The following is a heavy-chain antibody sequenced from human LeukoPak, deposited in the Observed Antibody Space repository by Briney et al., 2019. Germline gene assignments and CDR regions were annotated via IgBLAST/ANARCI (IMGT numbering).Heavy chain of an antibody. CDR2: IYYSGST. V-gene: IGHV4-39*01. CDR1: GGSISSSSYY. J-gene: IGHJ3*02. Sequence: SETLSLTCTVSGGSISSSSYYWGWIRQPPGKGLEWIGSIYYSGSTYYNPSLKSRVTISVDTSKNQLSLKLSSVTAADTAVYFCARGPYSYDSSGALDIWGQGTMVTVSS. D-gene: IGHD3-22*01. CDR3: ARGPYSYDSSGALDI.